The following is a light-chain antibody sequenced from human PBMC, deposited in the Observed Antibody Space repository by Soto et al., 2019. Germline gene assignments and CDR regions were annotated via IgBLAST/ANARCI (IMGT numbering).Light chain of an antibody. CDR3: QVWESSRVV. CDR1: NIGSKS. CDR2: YDS. Sequence: VLTQPPSVSVAPGKTARITCGGNNIGSKSVHWYQQKPGQAPVLVIYYDSDRPSGIPERFSGSNSGNTATLTISRVEAGDEADYYCQVWESSRVVFGGGTKLTVL. V-gene: IGLV3-21*01. J-gene: IGLJ2*01.